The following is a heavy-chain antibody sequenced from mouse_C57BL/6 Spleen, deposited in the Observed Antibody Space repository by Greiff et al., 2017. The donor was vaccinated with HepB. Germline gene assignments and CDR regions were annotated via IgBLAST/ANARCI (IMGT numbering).Heavy chain of an antibody. CDR2: IDPSDSYT. D-gene: IGHD1-1*01. CDR1: GYTFTSYW. J-gene: IGHJ2*01. Sequence: QVQLQQPGAELVMPGASVKLSCKASGYTFTSYWMHWVKQRPGQGLEWIGEIDPSDSYTNYNQKFKGKSTLTVDKSSSTAYMQLSSLTSEDSAVYYCARGGITTVVVDYWGQGTTLTVSS. V-gene: IGHV1-69*01. CDR3: ARGGITTVVVDY.